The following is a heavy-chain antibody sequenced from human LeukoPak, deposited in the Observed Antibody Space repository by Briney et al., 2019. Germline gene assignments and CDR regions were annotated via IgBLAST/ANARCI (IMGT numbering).Heavy chain of an antibody. CDR2: IYYSGST. CDR1: GGSISSGGYY. Sequence: PSQTLSLICTVSGGSISSGGYYWSWIRQHPGKGLEWIGYIYYSGSTYYNPSLKSRVTISVDTSKNQFSPKLSSVTAADTAVYYCATARERRPSGRLDYWGQGTLVTVSS. V-gene: IGHV4-31*03. J-gene: IGHJ4*02. CDR3: ATARERRPSGRLDY.